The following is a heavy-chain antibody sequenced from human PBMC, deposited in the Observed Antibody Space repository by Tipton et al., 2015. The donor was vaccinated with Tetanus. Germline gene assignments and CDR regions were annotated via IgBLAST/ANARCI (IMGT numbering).Heavy chain of an antibody. V-gene: IGHV1-8*01. CDR1: GYTFTNYG. J-gene: IGHJ3*02. Sequence: QSGAEVKKPGASVKVSCRASGYTFTNYGINWVRQAPGQGLEWMGWISAFSGNIHNAQKFQGRVTMTRNTSISTAYMELSSLRSEDTAVYYCARLHSYGLAKSDAFDIWGQGTMVTVSS. CDR3: ARLHSYGLAKSDAFDI. CDR2: ISAFSGNI. D-gene: IGHD5-18*01.